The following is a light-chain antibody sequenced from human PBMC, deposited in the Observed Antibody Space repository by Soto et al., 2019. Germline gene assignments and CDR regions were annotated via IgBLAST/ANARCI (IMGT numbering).Light chain of an antibody. CDR1: SSDVGGYNY. CDR2: DVS. J-gene: IGLJ1*01. CDR3: SSYTSSSTFYV. Sequence: QSALTQPASVSGSPGQSITISCTGTSSDVGGYNYVSWYQQHPGKAPKLMICDVSNRPSGVSNRFSGSKSGNTASLTISGLQAEDEADYYCSSYTSSSTFYVFGTGTKVTV. V-gene: IGLV2-14*01.